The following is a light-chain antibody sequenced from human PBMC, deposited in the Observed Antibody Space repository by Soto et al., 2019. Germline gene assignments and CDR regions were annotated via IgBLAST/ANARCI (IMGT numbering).Light chain of an antibody. CDR2: GAS. J-gene: IGKJ1*01. CDR1: QNVNNY. V-gene: IGKV3-20*01. CDR3: QQFAVAPWT. Sequence: IVLTQSPGTLSLSPGQRATLSCRASQNVNNYLAWYQHKPGQAPRLLIYGASSRATGIPDRISGSGSGTDFTLNISRLEPDDFAVYYCQQFAVAPWTFGQGAKVDNK.